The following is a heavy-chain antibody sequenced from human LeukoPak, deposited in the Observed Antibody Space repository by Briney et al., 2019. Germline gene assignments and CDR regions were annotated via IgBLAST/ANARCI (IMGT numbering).Heavy chain of an antibody. D-gene: IGHD6-19*01. J-gene: IGHJ3*02. CDR2: ISYDGSNK. CDR3: ARGLAFDI. CDR1: GFTFSSYG. V-gene: IGHV3-30*03. Sequence: PGGSLRLSCAASGFTFSSYGMHWVRQAPGKGLEWVAVISYDGSNKYYADSVKGRFTISRDNAKNSLYLQMNSLRAEDTALYYCARGLAFDIWGQGTMVTVSS.